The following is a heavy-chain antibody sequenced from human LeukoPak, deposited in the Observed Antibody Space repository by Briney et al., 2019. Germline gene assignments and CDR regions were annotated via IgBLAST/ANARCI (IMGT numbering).Heavy chain of an antibody. D-gene: IGHD3-22*01. CDR1: GGSISRNY. V-gene: IGHV3-23*01. CDR2: IGGSGTTT. J-gene: IGHJ4*02. Sequence: PSETLSLTCTVSGGSISRNYWSWVRQAPGKGLEWVSAIGGSGTTTYYADSVRGRVTISRDNSKNTLYLQMNTLRTEDTAVYYCAKLDTRTSPEVVVMLFDYWGQGTLVTVSS. CDR3: AKLDTRTSPEVVVMLFDY.